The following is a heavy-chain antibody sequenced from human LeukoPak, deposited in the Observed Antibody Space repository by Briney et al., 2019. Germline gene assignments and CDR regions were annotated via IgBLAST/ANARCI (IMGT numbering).Heavy chain of an antibody. Sequence: ASVKVSCKVSGYTLTELSMHWVRQAPGKGLEWMGGFDPEDGETIYAQKFQGRVTMTEDTSTDTAYMELSSLRSEDTAVYYCATDAGIAARRYYYYYMDVWGKGTTVTVSS. V-gene: IGHV1-24*01. CDR2: FDPEDGET. CDR1: GYTLTELS. CDR3: ATDAGIAARRYYYYYMDV. J-gene: IGHJ6*03. D-gene: IGHD6-6*01.